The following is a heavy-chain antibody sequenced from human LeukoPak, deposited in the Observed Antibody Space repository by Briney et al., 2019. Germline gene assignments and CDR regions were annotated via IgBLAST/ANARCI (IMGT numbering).Heavy chain of an antibody. D-gene: IGHD2-21*01. CDR1: GFTFINYA. CDR2: VNTDGADT. J-gene: IGHJ4*02. CDR3: AHAWGGGAYSSVY. Sequence: PGGSLRLSCAASGFTFINYAMSWVRQAPGKGLEWVSAVNTDGADTFYADSVQGRFTISRDNSKNTVYLQMNSLSAEDTAVYYCAHAWGGGAYSSVYWGQGTLVTVSS. V-gene: IGHV3-23*01.